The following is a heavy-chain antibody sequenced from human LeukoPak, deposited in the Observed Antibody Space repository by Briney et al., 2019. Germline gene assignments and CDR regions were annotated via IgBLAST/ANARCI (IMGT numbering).Heavy chain of an antibody. J-gene: IGHJ4*02. Sequence: GGSLRLSCAASKFTFSSYSMNWVRQAPGKGLEWVSSISNIGNHIYYADSVKGRFTISRDNAKNSLFLQMNSLRADDTAVYFCARVRYYDSSPSDYWGQGTLVTVSS. CDR1: KFTFSSYS. CDR3: ARVRYYDSSPSDY. CDR2: ISNIGNHI. D-gene: IGHD3-22*01. V-gene: IGHV3-21*01.